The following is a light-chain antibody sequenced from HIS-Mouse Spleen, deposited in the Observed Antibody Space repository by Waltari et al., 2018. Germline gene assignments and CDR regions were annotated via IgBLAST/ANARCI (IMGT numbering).Light chain of an antibody. CDR3: MQALQTPFT. V-gene: IGKV2-28*01. J-gene: IGKJ3*01. CDR1: QSLLHSNGYNY. CDR2: LGS. Sequence: DIVMTQSPLSLPVTTGEPASISCRSSQSLLHSNGYNYLDWYLQKPGQSPQLLIYLGSNRASWVPDRFSGSGSGTDFTLKISRVEAEDVGVYYCMQALQTPFTFGPGTKVDIK.